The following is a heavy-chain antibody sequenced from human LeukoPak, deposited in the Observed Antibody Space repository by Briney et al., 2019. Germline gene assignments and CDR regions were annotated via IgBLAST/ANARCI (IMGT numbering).Heavy chain of an antibody. CDR3: AGTTYYDFWSGYYYFDY. J-gene: IGHJ4*02. V-gene: IGHV1-18*01. D-gene: IGHD3-3*01. Sequence: GASVKVSCKASGYTFTSYGISWVRQAPGQGLEWMGWISAYNGNTNYAQKLQGRVTMTTDTSTSTAYMELSRLRSDDTAVYYCAGTTYYDFWSGYYYFDYWGQGTLVTVSS. CDR2: ISAYNGNT. CDR1: GYTFTSYG.